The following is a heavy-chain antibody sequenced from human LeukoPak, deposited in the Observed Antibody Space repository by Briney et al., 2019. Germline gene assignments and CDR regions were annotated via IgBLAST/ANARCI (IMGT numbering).Heavy chain of an antibody. V-gene: IGHV3-48*03. CDR2: ISSSGGSM. CDR1: GFTFSSYE. J-gene: IGHJ5*02. CDR3: ARGSGGYSGWFDP. Sequence: PGGSLRLSCAASGFTFSSYEMNWVRQAPGKGLEWVSYISSSGGSMYYADSVKGRFTISRDNAKNSLYLQMSGLRAEDTAVYYCARGSGGYSGWFDPWGQGTLVTVSS. D-gene: IGHD5-12*01.